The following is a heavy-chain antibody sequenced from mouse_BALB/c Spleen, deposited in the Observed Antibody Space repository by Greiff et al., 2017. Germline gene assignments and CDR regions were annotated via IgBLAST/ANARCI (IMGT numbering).Heavy chain of an antibody. D-gene: IGHD1-1*01. CDR3: ARGGDYYGSSYGYAMDY. CDR2: ISYDGSN. Sequence: EVHLVESGPGLVKPSQSLSLTCSVTGYSITSGYYWNWIRQFPGNKLEWMGYISYDGSNNYNPSLKNRISITRDTSKNQFFLKLNSVTTEDTATYYCARGGDYYGSSYGYAMDYWGQGTSVTVSS. CDR1: GYSITSGYY. J-gene: IGHJ4*01. V-gene: IGHV3-6*02.